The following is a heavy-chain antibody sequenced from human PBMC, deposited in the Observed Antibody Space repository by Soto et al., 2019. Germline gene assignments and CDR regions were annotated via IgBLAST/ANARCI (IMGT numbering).Heavy chain of an antibody. CDR2: IYFTGST. Sequence: TLSLTCTFSGGAVSSGTYYWIWIRQPPGKGLEWIGHIYFTGSTNYNPSLKSRVTMSLDTSRNQFSLKLSSVTAADTAVYYCTRGPPRVQWFDPWGLGTLVTVSS. CDR1: GGAVSSGTYY. V-gene: IGHV4-61*01. CDR3: TRGPPRVQWFDP. J-gene: IGHJ5*02.